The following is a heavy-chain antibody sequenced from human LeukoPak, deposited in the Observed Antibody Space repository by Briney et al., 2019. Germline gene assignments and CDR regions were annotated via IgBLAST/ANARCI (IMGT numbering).Heavy chain of an antibody. J-gene: IGHJ4*02. Sequence: GGSQRLSCAASGFTFSNYWMHWVRQVPGKGLEWVARINKDGSSTSHADSVKGRFTVSRDNAKNTLYLQMNSLRAEDTAVYYCARSYRDYWGQGTLVTVSS. CDR3: ARSYRDY. CDR2: INKDGSST. V-gene: IGHV3-74*01. CDR1: GFTFSNYW. D-gene: IGHD3-16*02.